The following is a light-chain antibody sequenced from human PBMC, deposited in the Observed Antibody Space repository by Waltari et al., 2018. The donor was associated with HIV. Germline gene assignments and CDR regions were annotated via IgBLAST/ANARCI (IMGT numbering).Light chain of an antibody. CDR2: SAS. Sequence: DIQMTQSPSSLSASVGGRVTITCRASHPIGTMVNWYRQKAGKAPELLISSASIVQSGVPSRFSGSGSGADFTLTITDLQPGDFAAYFCQQSNTSPWTFGQGTTLESK. CDR1: HPIGTM. CDR3: QQSNTSPWT. J-gene: IGKJ1*01. V-gene: IGKV1-39*01.